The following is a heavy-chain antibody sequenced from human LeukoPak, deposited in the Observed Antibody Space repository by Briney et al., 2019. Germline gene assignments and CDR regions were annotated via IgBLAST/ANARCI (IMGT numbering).Heavy chain of an antibody. Sequence: GGSLRLSCAASGFTFSSYGMHWVRQAPGKGLEWVAVIWYDGSNKYYADSVKGRFTISRDNSKNTLYLQMNSLRAEDTAVYYCAGGGSCSSTSCLPLDYWGQGTLVTVSS. CDR3: AGGGSCSSTSCLPLDY. CDR1: GFTFSSYG. V-gene: IGHV3-33*01. J-gene: IGHJ4*02. D-gene: IGHD2-2*01. CDR2: IWYDGSNK.